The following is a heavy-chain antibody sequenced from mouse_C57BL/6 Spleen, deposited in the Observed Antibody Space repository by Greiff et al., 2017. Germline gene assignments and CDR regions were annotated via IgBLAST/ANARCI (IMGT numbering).Heavy chain of an antibody. J-gene: IGHJ3*01. V-gene: IGHV1-26*01. D-gene: IGHD1-1*01. CDR3: ARDYGGPWFAY. Sequence: EVQLQQSGPELVKPGASVKISCKASGYTFTDYYMNWVKQSHGKSLEWIGDINPNNGGTSYNQKFKGKATLTVDKSSSTAYMELRSLTSEDSAVYYCARDYGGPWFAYWGQGTLVTVSA. CDR1: GYTFTDYY. CDR2: INPNNGGT.